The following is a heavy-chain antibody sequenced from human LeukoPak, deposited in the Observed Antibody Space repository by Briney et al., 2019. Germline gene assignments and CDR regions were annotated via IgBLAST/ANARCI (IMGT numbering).Heavy chain of an antibody. V-gene: IGHV4-38-2*01. J-gene: IGHJ4*02. Sequence: PSETLSLTCAVSGYSISSGYWWGCSRPPPERGLGWGGSIYHRGSTYYNPPLKSRVTISVDPSKNQFSLKLSSVPAADTAVYYCARVGVVERFDYWGQGTLVTVSS. CDR3: ARVGVVERFDY. CDR2: IYHRGST. CDR1: GYSISSGYW. D-gene: IGHD3-22*01.